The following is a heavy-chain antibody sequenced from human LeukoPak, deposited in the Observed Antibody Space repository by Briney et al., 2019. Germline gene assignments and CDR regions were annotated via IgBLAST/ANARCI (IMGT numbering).Heavy chain of an antibody. CDR1: GFTFSNFT. Sequence: GGSLRLSCVAYGFTFSNFTMTWVRRAPGKGLEWVSSISTSTSYIYYADSVKGRFTISRDNPKNSLYLQMNSLRAEDTAVYYCAKSSGRGWFDPWGQGTLVTVSS. D-gene: IGHD2-15*01. CDR2: ISTSTSYI. V-gene: IGHV3-21*06. J-gene: IGHJ5*02. CDR3: AKSSGRGWFDP.